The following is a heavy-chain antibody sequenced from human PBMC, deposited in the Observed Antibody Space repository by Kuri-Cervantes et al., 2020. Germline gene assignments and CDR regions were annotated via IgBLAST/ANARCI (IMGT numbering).Heavy chain of an antibody. Sequence: ASVKVSCKASGYTFTSYDINWVRQATGQGLEWMGWMNPNSGNTGYAQKFQGRVTMTRNTSISTAYMELSSLRSEDTAVYYCATLYSSGAGVDYWGQGTPVTVSS. CDR1: GYTFTSYD. CDR3: ATLYSSGAGVDY. V-gene: IGHV1-8*01. D-gene: IGHD6-19*01. J-gene: IGHJ4*02. CDR2: MNPNSGNT.